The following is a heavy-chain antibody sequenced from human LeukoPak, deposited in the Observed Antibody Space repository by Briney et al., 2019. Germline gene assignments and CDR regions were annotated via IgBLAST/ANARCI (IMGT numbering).Heavy chain of an antibody. D-gene: IGHD4-23*01. CDR2: ISAYNGNT. CDR3: ARVGIYGGKTGLDY. J-gene: IGHJ4*02. Sequence: ASVKVSCKASGYTFTDYYMHWVRQAPGQGLEWMGWISAYNGNTNYAQKLQGRVTMTTDTSTSTAYMELRSLRSDDTAVYYCARVGIYGGKTGLDYWGQGTLVTVSS. CDR1: GYTFTDYY. V-gene: IGHV1-18*04.